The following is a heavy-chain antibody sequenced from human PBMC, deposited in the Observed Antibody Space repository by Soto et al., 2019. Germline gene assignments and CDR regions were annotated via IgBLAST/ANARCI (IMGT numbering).Heavy chain of an antibody. Sequence: QVQLVQSGAEVKKPGSSVKVSCKASGGTFSSYAISWVRQAPGQGLEWMGGIIPIFGTANYAQKFQGRVTITADESTSTAYMELSSLRSEDTAVYYCARDTGIVGATYYCGMDVWGQGTTVTVSS. CDR2: IIPIFGTA. V-gene: IGHV1-69*01. D-gene: IGHD1-26*01. CDR1: GGTFSSYA. J-gene: IGHJ6*02. CDR3: ARDTGIVGATYYCGMDV.